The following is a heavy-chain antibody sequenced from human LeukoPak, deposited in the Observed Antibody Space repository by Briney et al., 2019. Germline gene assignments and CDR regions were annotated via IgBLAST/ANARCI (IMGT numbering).Heavy chain of an antibody. Sequence: PSETLSLTCTVSGGSISSDYWSWIRQPPGKGLECVWYIYYSGSTNYNPSLKSRVTISVDTAKHQFSLKLSSVTAADTAVYYCARTDGQQLADFDYWGQGTLVTVCS. CDR3: ARTDGQQLADFDY. CDR1: GGSISSDY. J-gene: IGHJ4*02. D-gene: IGHD6-6*01. V-gene: IGHV4-59*01. CDR2: IYYSGST.